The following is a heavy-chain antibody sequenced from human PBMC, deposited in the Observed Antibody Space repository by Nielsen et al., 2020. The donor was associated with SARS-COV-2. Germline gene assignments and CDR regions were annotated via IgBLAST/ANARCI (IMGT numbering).Heavy chain of an antibody. Sequence: SETLSLTCAISGDNVSTNSAAWHWIRQSPSRGLEWLGKTFYTSKWYTDYAVSVKHRITINPDTSKNQFSLQLSSVTPEDTAVYYCARVSRPVTKHFDAFDIWGQGTLVTVSS. CDR3: ARVSRPVTKHFDAFDI. CDR2: TFYTSKWYT. V-gene: IGHV6-1*01. J-gene: IGHJ3*02. D-gene: IGHD3-3*01. CDR1: GDNVSTNSAA.